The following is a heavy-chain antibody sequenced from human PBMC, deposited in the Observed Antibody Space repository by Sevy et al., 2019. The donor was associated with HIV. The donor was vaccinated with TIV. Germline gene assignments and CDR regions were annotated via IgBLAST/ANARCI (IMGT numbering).Heavy chain of an antibody. CDR2: ISGSGGDT. Sequence: GGSLRLSCAASGFIFSSYAMTWVRQAPGKGLEWVSAISGSGGDTYYADSVKGRFTVSRDASKNTVFLQMNSLRAEDTAYYYCAKDVSSAGSFYRYDYWGQGTLVTVSS. CDR3: AKDVSSAGSFYRYDY. D-gene: IGHD3-16*02. J-gene: IGHJ4*02. CDR1: GFIFSSYA. V-gene: IGHV3-23*01.